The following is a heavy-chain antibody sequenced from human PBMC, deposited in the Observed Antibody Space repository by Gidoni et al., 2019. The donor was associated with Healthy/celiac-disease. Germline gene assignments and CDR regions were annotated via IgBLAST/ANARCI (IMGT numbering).Heavy chain of an antibody. D-gene: IGHD1-26*01. J-gene: IGHJ5*02. CDR2: IYWDDDK. CDR1: GFSLRPSGVG. V-gene: IGHV2-5*02. CDR3: AHLPKASTTLGWFDP. Sequence: QITLKESGPTLVKPTQTLTLTCTFSGFSLRPSGVGVGWIRQPPGKALEWLALIYWDDDKRYSPSLKSRLTITKDTSKNQVVLTMTNMDPVDTATYYCAHLPKASTTLGWFDPWGQGTLVTVSS.